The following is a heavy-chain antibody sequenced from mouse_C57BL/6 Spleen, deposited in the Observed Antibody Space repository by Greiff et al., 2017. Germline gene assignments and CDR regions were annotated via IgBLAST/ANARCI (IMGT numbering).Heavy chain of an antibody. Sequence: EVKLVESGGGLVKPVGSLKLSCAASGFTFSSYAMSWVRQTPEKRLEWVATISDGGSYTYYPDNVKGRFTISRDNAKNNLYLQMSHLKSEDKAMYYWARDRDYDGYWDFDVWGTGTTVTVSS. J-gene: IGHJ1*03. CDR2: ISDGGSYT. D-gene: IGHD2-4*01. CDR3: ARDRDYDGYWDFDV. CDR1: GFTFSSYA. V-gene: IGHV5-4*03.